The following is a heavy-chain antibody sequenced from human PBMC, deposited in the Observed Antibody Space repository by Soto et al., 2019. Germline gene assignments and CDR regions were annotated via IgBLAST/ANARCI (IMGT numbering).Heavy chain of an antibody. J-gene: IGHJ5*02. D-gene: IGHD2-2*01. V-gene: IGHV3-74*01. CDR1: GFTFSGNW. CDR3: GSGQPGYADSWYDS. Sequence: EVQLVESGGGLVQPGGSLRLSCVASGFTFSGNWMHWVRQVPGKGLVWGSRINSDGSSTYYADSVKGRFTISRDNAKNTLHLQMNSLRADDTAVYYCGSGQPGYADSWYDSWGQGTLVTVSS. CDR2: INSDGSST.